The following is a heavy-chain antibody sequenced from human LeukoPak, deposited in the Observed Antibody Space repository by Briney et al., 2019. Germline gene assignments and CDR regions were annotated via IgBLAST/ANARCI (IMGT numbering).Heavy chain of an antibody. J-gene: IGHJ4*02. CDR2: IKKDGSEK. CDR1: GFIFSGSW. CDR3: TTDTWYSAGH. Sequence: GGSLRLSCSASGFIFSGSWMAWIRQAPGKGLEWVAIIKKDGSEKYYVDSMKGRFTISRDNAKNSLFLQMNSLRAEDTAIYYCTTDTWYSAGHWGQGTLVTVSS. V-gene: IGHV3-7*03. D-gene: IGHD2-15*01.